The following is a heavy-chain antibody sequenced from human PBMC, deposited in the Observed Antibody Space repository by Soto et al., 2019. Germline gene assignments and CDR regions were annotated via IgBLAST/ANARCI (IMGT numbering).Heavy chain of an antibody. V-gene: IGHV4-61*01. CDR3: AILTKPTAVTTAFRGGYGLDV. D-gene: IGHD4-17*01. CDR1: GGSVSSGNYF. CDR2: IHSSGST. Sequence: SETLSLTCTVSGGSVSSGNYFWIWIRQPPGKGLEWIGYIHSSGSTNYNPSLKSRVTISVDTSRNQFSLRLTSVTAADTAVYFCAILTKPTAVTTAFRGGYGLDVWGQGTTVTVSS. J-gene: IGHJ6*02.